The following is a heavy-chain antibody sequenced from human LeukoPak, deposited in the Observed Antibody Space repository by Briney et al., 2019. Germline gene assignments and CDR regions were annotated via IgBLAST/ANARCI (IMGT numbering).Heavy chain of an antibody. V-gene: IGHV1-69*04. CDR3: ARESYYYYYMDV. Sequence: ASVKVSCKASGGTFSRYAINWVRQAPGQGLEWMGRIIPIFGIANYAQKFQGRVTITADKSTNTAYMELSSLRSEDTAVYYCARESYYYYYMDVWGKGTTVTVSS. CDR2: IIPIFGIA. CDR1: GGTFSRYA. J-gene: IGHJ6*03.